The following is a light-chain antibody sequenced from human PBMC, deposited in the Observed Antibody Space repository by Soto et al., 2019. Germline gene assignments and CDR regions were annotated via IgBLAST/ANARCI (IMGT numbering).Light chain of an antibody. V-gene: IGKV3-15*01. CDR3: QQYKNWPL. J-gene: IGKJ5*01. CDR1: HSVNSH. CDR2: GAS. Sequence: MMMTHSPATLSVSPWERVTLSCRTSHSVNSHVARYQQKPGQAPRLLLYGASTRATGIPVRFSGSGFGTEFTLTISSLQSEDFAVYYCQQYKNWPLFGQGTRLEIK.